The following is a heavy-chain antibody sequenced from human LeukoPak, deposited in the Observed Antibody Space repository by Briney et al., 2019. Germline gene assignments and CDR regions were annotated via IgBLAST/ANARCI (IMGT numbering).Heavy chain of an antibody. D-gene: IGHD3-22*01. V-gene: IGHV1-2*02. J-gene: IGHJ3*02. CDR1: GYTFTSYA. Sequence: ASVKVSCKASGYTFTSYAMHWVRQAPGQGLEWMGWINPNSGGTNYAQKFQGRVTMTRDTSISTAYMELSRLRSDDTAVYYCAREVQHYYDSSGYYRNRDAFDIWGQGTMVTVSS. CDR3: AREVQHYYDSSGYYRNRDAFDI. CDR2: INPNSGGT.